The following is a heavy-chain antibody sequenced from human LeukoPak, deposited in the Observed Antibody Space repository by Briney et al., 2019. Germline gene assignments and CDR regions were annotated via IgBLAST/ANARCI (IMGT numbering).Heavy chain of an antibody. CDR2: INHSGST. CDR1: GGSFSGYY. D-gene: IGHD3-3*01. CDR3: ARVVGYYDFWSGYGNYYFDY. J-gene: IGHJ4*02. V-gene: IGHV4-34*01. Sequence: PSETLSLTCAVYGGSFSGYYWSWIRQPPGKGLEWIGEINHSGSTNYNPSLKSRVTISVDTSKNQFSLKLSSVTAADTAVYYCARVVGYYDFWSGYGNYYFDYWGQGTLVTVSS.